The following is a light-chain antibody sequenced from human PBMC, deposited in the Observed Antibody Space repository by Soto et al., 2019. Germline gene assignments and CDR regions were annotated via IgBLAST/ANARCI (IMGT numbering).Light chain of an antibody. Sequence: QSVLTQSPSASASLGASVKLTCTLDSGHSSYAIAWHQQQPEKGPRFLMKVNSDGSHNKGDGIPDRFSSSSSGAERYLTISSLQSEDEADYYCQTWGTGIRVFGGGTKLTVL. V-gene: IGLV4-69*01. CDR2: VNSDGSH. J-gene: IGLJ3*02. CDR3: QTWGTGIRV. CDR1: SGHSSYA.